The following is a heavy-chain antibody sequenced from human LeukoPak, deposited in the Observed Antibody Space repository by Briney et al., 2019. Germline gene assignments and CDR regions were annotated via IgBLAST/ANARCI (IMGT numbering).Heavy chain of an antibody. CDR3: ARWGRGDILTGYYPDLDAFDI. Sequence: SETLSLTCTVSGGSISSYYWSWIRQPPGKGLEWIGYIYYSGSTNYNPSLKSRVTISVDTSKNQFSLKLSSVTAADTAVYYCARWGRGDILTGYYPDLDAFDIWGQGTMVTVSS. J-gene: IGHJ3*02. CDR1: GGSISSYY. CDR2: IYYSGST. D-gene: IGHD3-9*01. V-gene: IGHV4-59*12.